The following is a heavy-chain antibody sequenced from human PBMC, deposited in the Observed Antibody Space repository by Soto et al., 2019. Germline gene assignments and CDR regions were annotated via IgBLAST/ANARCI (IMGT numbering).Heavy chain of an antibody. D-gene: IGHD4-17*01. CDR1: GFTSRDSA. CDR3: ARLNSGDYGLDYFTY. CDR2: ISGSGGRS. Sequence: GGSLRLSCVGSGFTSRDSAMSWVRQAPGKGLEWVSAISGSGGRSYYADSVEGRFTISRDNSKNILYLQMTALTAGDAAIYYCARLNSGDYGLDYFTYWGHGTLVTVSS. V-gene: IGHV3-23*01. J-gene: IGHJ4*01.